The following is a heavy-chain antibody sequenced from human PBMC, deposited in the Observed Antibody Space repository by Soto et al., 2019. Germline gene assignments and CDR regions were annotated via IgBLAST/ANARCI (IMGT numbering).Heavy chain of an antibody. V-gene: IGHV3-48*03. CDR2: ISSSGSTI. D-gene: IGHD6-19*01. CDR1: GFTFSSYE. Sequence: GGSLRLSCAGSGFTFSSYEMNWVRQAPGKGLEWVSYISSSGSTIYYADSVKGRFTISRDNAKNSLYLQMNSLRAEDTAVYYCARDTVAGTPVYYYYGMDVWGQGTTVTVSS. CDR3: ARDTVAGTPVYYYYGMDV. J-gene: IGHJ6*02.